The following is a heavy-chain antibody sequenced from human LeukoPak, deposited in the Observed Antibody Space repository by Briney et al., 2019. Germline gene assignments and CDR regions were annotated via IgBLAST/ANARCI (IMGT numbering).Heavy chain of an antibody. V-gene: IGHV3-7*01. CDR2: IKQDGSEK. J-gene: IGHJ4*02. D-gene: IGHD2-8*01. CDR3: ARLLGYCTNGACSKSDY. Sequence: GGSLRLSCAASGFTFSSYWMSWVRQAPGKGLEWVANIKQDGSEKYYVDSVKGRFTISRDNAKNSLYLQMNSLRAEDTAVYYCARLLGYCTNGACSKSDYWGQGTLVTVSS. CDR1: GFTFSSYW.